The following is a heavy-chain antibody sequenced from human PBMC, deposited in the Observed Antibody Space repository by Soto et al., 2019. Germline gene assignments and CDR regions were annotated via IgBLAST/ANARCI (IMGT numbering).Heavy chain of an antibody. CDR2: IYYSGST. Sequence: QVQLQASGPGLVKPSQTLSLTCTVSGGSISSGSYYWSWIRQHPGKGLEWIGYIYYSGSTYYNPSLKRRVTISVDTSKNQFTLKLNSVTASDTAVYYCLRDYPSGQYYYGMYVWGQGFTVTVSS. CDR1: GGSISSGSYY. V-gene: IGHV4-31*06. CDR3: LRDYPSGQYYYGMYV. D-gene: IGHD3-10*01. J-gene: IGHJ6*02.